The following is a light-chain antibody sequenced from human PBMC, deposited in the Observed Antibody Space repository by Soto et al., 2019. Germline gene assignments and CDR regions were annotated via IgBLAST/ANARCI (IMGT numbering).Light chain of an antibody. Sequence: QPALTQPPSASGSPGQSVAISCTGTSSDVGGYNYVSWYQQHPGKAPKLMIYEVNKRPSGVPDRFSGSKSANTASLTVSGLQAEDEAEYYCSSYAGSSNVFGTGTKVTVL. V-gene: IGLV2-8*01. J-gene: IGLJ1*01. CDR1: SSDVGGYNY. CDR2: EVN. CDR3: SSYAGSSNV.